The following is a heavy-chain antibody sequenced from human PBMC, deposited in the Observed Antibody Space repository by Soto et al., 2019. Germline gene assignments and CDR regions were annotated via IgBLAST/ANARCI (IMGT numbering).Heavy chain of an antibody. CDR2: ITSNGDST. CDR1: GFDFNKYA. V-gene: IGHV3-23*01. D-gene: IGHD2-2*02. Sequence: EGSLRLSCAAFGFDFNKYAMTWVRQAPGKGLQWVSSITSNGDSTYYADSVKGRFTTSRDNSKNTLYLQMNSLRADDTAVFYCAKDAPSYTTSPFYLGSWGQGSLFTVAS. CDR3: AKDAPSYTTSPFYLGS. J-gene: IGHJ4*02.